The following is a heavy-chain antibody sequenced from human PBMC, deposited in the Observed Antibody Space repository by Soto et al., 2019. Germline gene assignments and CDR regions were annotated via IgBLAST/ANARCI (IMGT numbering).Heavy chain of an antibody. CDR1: GFSLSTRGVG. V-gene: IGHV2-5*02. CDR3: AHRPRGFTYFFDY. Sequence: QITLNESGPPLVKPTQTLTLTCTFSGFSLSTRGVGVGWIRQPPGKALEWLALLYWDDDERYSPSLMSRLTSTKDTSKNQVFLTMTNVDPVDTATYYCAHRPRGFTYFFDYWGQGTLVTVSS. J-gene: IGHJ4*02. CDR2: LYWDDDE.